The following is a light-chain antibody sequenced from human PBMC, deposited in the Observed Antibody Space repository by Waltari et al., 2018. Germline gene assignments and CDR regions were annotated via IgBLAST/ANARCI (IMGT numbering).Light chain of an antibody. CDR2: YKSDSDK. J-gene: IGLJ3*02. Sequence: QSGLTQPSSLSASPGASPSLTCTLRSDINVDTYRIYCYQQKPRSPPQFLLKYKSDSDKHQGSGAPSRFSGSKDASANAGILLISGLQSEDEADYYCLIWHSSAWVFGGGTKLTVL. CDR1: SDINVDTYR. V-gene: IGLV5-45*03. CDR3: LIWHSSAWV.